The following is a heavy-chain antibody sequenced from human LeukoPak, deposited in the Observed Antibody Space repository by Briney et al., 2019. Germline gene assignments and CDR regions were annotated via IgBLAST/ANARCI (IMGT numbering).Heavy chain of an antibody. CDR2: IYYSGST. V-gene: IGHV4-59*08. J-gene: IGHJ3*02. D-gene: IGHD3-3*01. CDR3: ARGGGFLEWLLYKVHAFDI. CDR1: GGSISSYY. Sequence: KSSETLSLTCTVSGGSISSYYWSWIRQPPGKGLEWIGYIYYSGSTNYNPSLKSRVTISVDTSKNQFSLKLSSVTAADTAVYYCARGGGFLEWLLYKVHAFDIWGQGTMVTVSS.